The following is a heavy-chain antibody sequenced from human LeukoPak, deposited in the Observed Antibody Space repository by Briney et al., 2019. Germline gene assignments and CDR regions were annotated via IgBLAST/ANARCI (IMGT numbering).Heavy chain of an antibody. CDR2: INPSGGST. CDR3: ARQGTYSSAIGMGY. D-gene: IGHD6-19*01. J-gene: IGHJ4*02. Sequence: ASVKVSCKASGYTFTGYYMHWARQAPGQGLEWMGVINPSGGSTSYAQKFQGRVTMTRDTSTRTVYMEVNSLRSEDTAVYYCARQGTYSSAIGMGYWGQGTLVTVSS. CDR1: GYTFTGYY. V-gene: IGHV1-46*01.